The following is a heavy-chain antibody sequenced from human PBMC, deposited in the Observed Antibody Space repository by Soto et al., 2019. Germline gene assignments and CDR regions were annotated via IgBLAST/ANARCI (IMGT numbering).Heavy chain of an antibody. CDR2: IYYSGST. CDR3: AREIVDYYDSSKRYKWFDP. Sequence: SETLSLTCTVSGGSISSYYWSWIRQPPGKGLEWIGYIYYSGSTNYNPSLKSRVTISVDTSKNQFSLKLSSVTAADTAVYYCAREIVDYYDSSKRYKWFDPWGQGTLVTVSS. V-gene: IGHV4-59*01. D-gene: IGHD3-22*01. J-gene: IGHJ5*02. CDR1: GGSISSYY.